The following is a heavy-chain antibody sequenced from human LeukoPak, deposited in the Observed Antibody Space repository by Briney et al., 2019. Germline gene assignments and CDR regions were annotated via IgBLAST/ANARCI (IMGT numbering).Heavy chain of an antibody. CDR2: ISSSSSTI. CDR3: ARGSDYDILTGYYGVDY. Sequence: PGGSLRLSCAASGFTFSSYSMSWVRQAPGKGLEWVSYISSSSSTIYYADSVKGRFTISRDNAKNSLYLQMNSLRAEDTAVYYCARGSDYDILTGYYGVDYWGQGTLVTVSS. J-gene: IGHJ4*02. V-gene: IGHV3-48*01. CDR1: GFTFSSYS. D-gene: IGHD3-9*01.